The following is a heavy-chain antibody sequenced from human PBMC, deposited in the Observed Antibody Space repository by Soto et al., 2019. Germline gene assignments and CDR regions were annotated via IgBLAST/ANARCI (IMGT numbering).Heavy chain of an antibody. D-gene: IGHD3-22*01. J-gene: IGHJ5*02. CDR1: GGTFSSYA. CDR2: IIPIFGTA. V-gene: IGHV1-69*13. Sequence: SVEVSCKASGGTFSSYAISWVLQAPGQGLEWMGGIIPIFGTANYAQKFQGRVTITADESTSTAYMELSSLRSEDTAVYYCARVIVVVTQFGWFDPWGQGTLVTVSS. CDR3: ARVIVVVTQFGWFDP.